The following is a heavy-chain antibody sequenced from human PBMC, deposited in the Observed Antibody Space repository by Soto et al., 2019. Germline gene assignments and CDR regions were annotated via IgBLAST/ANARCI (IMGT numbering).Heavy chain of an antibody. CDR2: INHSGST. V-gene: IGHV4-34*01. J-gene: IGHJ5*02. D-gene: IGHD2-2*02. CDR1: GGSFSGYY. CDR3: ARVRIVVVPAAIKWGNWFDP. Sequence: SETLSLTCAVYGGSFSGYYWSWIRQPPGKGLEWIGEINHSGSTNYNPSLKILVTISVDTSKNQFSLKLSSVTAADTAVYYCARVRIVVVPAAIKWGNWFDPWGQGTLVTVSS.